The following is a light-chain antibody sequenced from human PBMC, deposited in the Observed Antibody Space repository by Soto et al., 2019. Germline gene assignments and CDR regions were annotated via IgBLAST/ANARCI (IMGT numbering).Light chain of an antibody. V-gene: IGLV2-8*01. CDR3: SSYAGSNNSXV. CDR1: SSDVGGYNY. Sequence: QSALTQPPSASGSPGQSVTISCTGTSSDVGGYNYVSWYQQHPGKAPKLMIYEVSKRPSGVPDRFSGSKSGNTASLTVSGLQAEDEADYYCSSYAGSNNSXVFGTGTKVTVL. J-gene: IGLJ1*01. CDR2: EVS.